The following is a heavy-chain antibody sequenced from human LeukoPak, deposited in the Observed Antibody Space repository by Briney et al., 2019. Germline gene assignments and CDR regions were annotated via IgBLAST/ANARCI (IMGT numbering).Heavy chain of an antibody. CDR1: GFTVSSYY. V-gene: IGHV3-53*01. J-gene: IGHJ4*02. Sequence: PGGSLRLSCAASGFTVSSYYMSWVRQAPGKGLEWVSVIYSGGSTYYADSVKGRFTISRDSSKSTLYLQMNSLRAEDTAVYYCARVTRDGYKDYWGQGTLVTVSS. CDR3: ARVTRDGYKDY. CDR2: IYSGGST. D-gene: IGHD5-24*01.